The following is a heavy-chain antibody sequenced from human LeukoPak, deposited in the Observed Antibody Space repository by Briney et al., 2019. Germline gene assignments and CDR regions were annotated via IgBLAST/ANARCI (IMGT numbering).Heavy chain of an antibody. CDR3: ASHFIFLRYSSGWYTLDY. CDR1: GFTFSSYS. V-gene: IGHV3-21*01. J-gene: IGHJ4*02. D-gene: IGHD6-19*01. Sequence: GGSLRLSCAASGFTFSSYSMNWVRQAPGKGLEWASSISSSSSYIYYADSVKGRFTISRDNAKNSLYLQMNSLRAEDTAVYYCASHFIFLRYSSGWYTLDYWGQGTLVTVSS. CDR2: ISSSSSYI.